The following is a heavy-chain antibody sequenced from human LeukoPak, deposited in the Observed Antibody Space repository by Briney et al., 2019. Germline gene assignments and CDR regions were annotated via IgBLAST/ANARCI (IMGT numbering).Heavy chain of an antibody. V-gene: IGHV3-23*01. D-gene: IGHD6-19*01. CDR2: ISGSGGNT. Sequence: GGSLRLSCAVSGFTFSSYAMSWVRQAPGQGLEWVSAISGSGGNTYYADSVKGRFTISRDNSKNTLYLQMNSLRPEDTAVYFCAKGSIAVSLFDYWGQGTLVTVSS. J-gene: IGHJ4*02. CDR3: AKGSIAVSLFDY. CDR1: GFTFSSYA.